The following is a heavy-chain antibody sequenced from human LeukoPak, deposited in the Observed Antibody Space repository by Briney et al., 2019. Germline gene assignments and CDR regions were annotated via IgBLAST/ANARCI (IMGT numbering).Heavy chain of an antibody. CDR1: GYTFTSYD. Sequence: ASVEVSCKASGYTFTSYDINWVRRATGQGLEWMGWMNPNSGNTGYAQKFQGRVTMTRNTSISTAYMELSSLRSEDTAVYYCAREGYYYDSSGYLGDAFDIWGQGTMVTVSS. CDR3: AREGYYYDSSGYLGDAFDI. CDR2: MNPNSGNT. D-gene: IGHD3-22*01. J-gene: IGHJ3*02. V-gene: IGHV1-8*01.